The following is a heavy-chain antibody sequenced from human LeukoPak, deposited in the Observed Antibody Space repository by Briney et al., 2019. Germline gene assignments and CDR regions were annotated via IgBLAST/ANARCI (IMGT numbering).Heavy chain of an antibody. D-gene: IGHD2-8*02. J-gene: IGHJ5*02. CDR3: TRGGGVRISGDPPFDP. V-gene: IGHV1-46*01. CDR2: INPSGGSA. Sequence: GASVKVSCKASGYTFTGYYMHWVRQAPGQGLEWMGRINPSGGSATYAQKFQDRITMTWDTSTTTVYMEVNSLTSEDTAVYYCTRGGGVRISGDPPFDPWGPGTPVIVS. CDR1: GYTFTGYY.